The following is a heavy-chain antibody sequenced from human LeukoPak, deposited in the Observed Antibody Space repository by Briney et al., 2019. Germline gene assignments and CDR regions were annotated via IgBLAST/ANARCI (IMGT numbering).Heavy chain of an antibody. CDR1: GFTFSSYA. CDR2: ISYDGSNK. D-gene: IGHD3-22*01. V-gene: IGHV3-30*04. J-gene: IGHJ4*02. Sequence: GGSLRLSCAASGFTFSSYAMHWVRQAPGKALEWVAVISYDGSNKYYADSVKGRFTISRDNSKNTLYLQTNSLRTEDTAVYYCARDWADNSDYPGNYWGQGTLVTVSS. CDR3: ARDWADNSDYPGNY.